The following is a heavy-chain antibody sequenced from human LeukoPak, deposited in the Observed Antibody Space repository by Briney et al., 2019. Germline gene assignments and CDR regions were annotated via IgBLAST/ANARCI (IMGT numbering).Heavy chain of an antibody. CDR3: AILHMQLLYGYWFDA. J-gene: IGHJ5*02. CDR2: INHSGST. D-gene: IGHD2-2*02. V-gene: IGHV4-34*01. Sequence: SETLSLTCAVYGGSFSGYYWSWIRQPPGKGLEWIGEINHSGSTNYNPSLKSRVTISVDTSKNQFSLKLSSVTAAETAVYYCAILHMQLLYGYWFDAWGQGTLVTVSS. CDR1: GGSFSGYY.